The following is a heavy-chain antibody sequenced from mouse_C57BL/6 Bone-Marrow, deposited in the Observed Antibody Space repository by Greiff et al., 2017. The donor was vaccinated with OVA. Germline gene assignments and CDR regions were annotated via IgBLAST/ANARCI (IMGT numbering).Heavy chain of an antibody. CDR2: IYPRSGNT. CDR1: GYTFTSYG. D-gene: IGHD2-3*01. V-gene: IGHV1-81*01. Sequence: LVESGAELARPGASVKLSCKASGYTFTSYGISWVKQRTGQGLEWIGEIYPRSGNTYYNEKFKGKATLTADKSSSTAYMELRSLTSEDSAVYFCASPDGYYLFAYWGQGTLVTVSA. CDR3: ASPDGYYLFAY. J-gene: IGHJ3*01.